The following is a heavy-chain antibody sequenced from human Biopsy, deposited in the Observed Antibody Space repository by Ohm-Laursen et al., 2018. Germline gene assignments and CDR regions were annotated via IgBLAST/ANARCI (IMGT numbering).Heavy chain of an antibody. CDR3: ALQSVAQMKNFDY. Sequence: ASVKVSCKASGFSFTGYYIHWVRQAPGQGLEWMGWISPKSGDTNYAHKFQGNITMTRDTSMSTAYMEMSRLRCDDTAVYYCALQSVAQMKNFDYWGQGTTVTVSS. CDR1: GFSFTGYY. J-gene: IGHJ4*03. CDR2: ISPKSGDT. V-gene: IGHV1-2*02. D-gene: IGHD6-19*01.